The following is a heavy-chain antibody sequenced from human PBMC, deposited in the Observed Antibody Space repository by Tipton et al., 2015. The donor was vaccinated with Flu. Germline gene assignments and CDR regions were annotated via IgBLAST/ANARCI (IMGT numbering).Heavy chain of an antibody. D-gene: IGHD3-10*02. V-gene: IGHV4-4*07. CDR3: ARCSGSGTDVIYDY. J-gene: IGHJ4*02. CDR2: IYTSGTT. CDR1: GGSIRSYY. Sequence: TLSLTCTVSGGSIRSYYWSWIRQPAGKALEWVGRIYTSGTTKYNPSLKSRVTLSVDTSKNQFSLNLSSVTASDTALYFCARCSGSGTDVIYDYWGQGTLVTVSS.